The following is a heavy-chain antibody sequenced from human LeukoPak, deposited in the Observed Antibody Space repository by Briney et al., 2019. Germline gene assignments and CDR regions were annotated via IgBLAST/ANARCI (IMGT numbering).Heavy chain of an antibody. J-gene: IGHJ4*02. Sequence: SETLSLTCAVSGYSINSGYYWGWIRQPPGKGLEWIGSIHHTGSTYYNPSLKSRVTISVDTSKNQFSLKLSSVTAADTAVYFCARVPRSWYFDYWGQGTLVTVSS. CDR2: IHHTGST. D-gene: IGHD2-2*01. V-gene: IGHV4-38-2*01. CDR1: GYSINSGYY. CDR3: ARVPRSWYFDY.